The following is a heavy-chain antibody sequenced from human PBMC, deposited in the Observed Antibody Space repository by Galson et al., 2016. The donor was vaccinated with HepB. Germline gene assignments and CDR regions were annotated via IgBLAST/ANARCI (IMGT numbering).Heavy chain of an antibody. V-gene: IGHV3-23*01. CDR3: AKLSDSVLVPVAMLSDF. CDR1: GFTFSTYA. J-gene: IGHJ4*02. Sequence: SLRLSCAASGFTFSTYAMSWVRQAPGKGLEWVSLISSSTGTTYYADSVKGRFTISRDNSKNTLYLQMNSLRAEDTAVYYCAKLSDSVLVPVAMLSDFWGQGTLVTVSS. CDR2: ISSSTGTT. D-gene: IGHD2-2*01.